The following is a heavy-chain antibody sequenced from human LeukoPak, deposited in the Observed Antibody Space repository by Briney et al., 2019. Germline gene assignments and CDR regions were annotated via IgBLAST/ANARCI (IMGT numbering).Heavy chain of an antibody. J-gene: IGHJ6*03. D-gene: IGHD2-2*01. V-gene: IGHV4-34*01. Sequence: SESLSLTCAVYGGSFSGYYWSWIRQPLGKGLEWIGEINHSGSTNYNPSLKSRVTISVDTSKNQFSLKLSSVTAADTAVYYCASMPDYYYYYYMDVWGKGTTVTVSS. CDR1: GGSFSGYY. CDR2: INHSGST. CDR3: ASMPDYYYYYYMDV.